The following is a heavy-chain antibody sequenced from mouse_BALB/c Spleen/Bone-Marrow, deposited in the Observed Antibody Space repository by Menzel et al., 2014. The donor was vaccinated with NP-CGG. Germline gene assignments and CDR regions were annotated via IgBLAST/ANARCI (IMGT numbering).Heavy chain of an antibody. D-gene: IGHD2-2*01. J-gene: IGHJ3*01. Sequence: VTLKECGAELVKPGASVKLSCTASGFNIKDTYMHWVKQRPEQGLEWIGRIDPANGNTKYDPKFQGKATITADTSSNPAYLQLSSLTSEDTAVYYCARWLPLAYWGQGTLVTVTA. CDR2: IDPANGNT. CDR3: ARWLPLAY. V-gene: IGHV14-3*02. CDR1: GFNIKDTY.